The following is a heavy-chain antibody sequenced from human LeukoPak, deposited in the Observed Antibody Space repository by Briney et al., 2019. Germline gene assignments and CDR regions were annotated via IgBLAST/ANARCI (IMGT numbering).Heavy chain of an antibody. Sequence: GGSLRLSCAASGFTFSSYAMSWVRQAPGKGLEWVSSISGSGGSTYYADSVKGRFTISRDNSKNTLFVQMNSLRAEDTAIYYCAKGYSSGWYCFDYWGQGTLVTVSS. CDR3: AKGYSSGWYCFDY. CDR2: ISGSGGST. CDR1: GFTFSSYA. V-gene: IGHV3-23*01. J-gene: IGHJ4*02. D-gene: IGHD6-19*01.